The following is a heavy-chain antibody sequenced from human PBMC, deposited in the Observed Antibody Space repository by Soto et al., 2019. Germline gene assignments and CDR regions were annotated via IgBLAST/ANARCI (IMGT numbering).Heavy chain of an antibody. V-gene: IGHV3-48*03. D-gene: IGHD5-12*01. CDR1: GFTVSSFE. CDR2: ISISGGTI. CDR3: TKEKSVINSGYDAFDI. Sequence: GGSLGLSVEASGFTVSSFEMDWVRQAPGKGLEWVAYISISGGTIYYGDSVEGRFTISRDNADNSLYLQMNSLRAEDTAVYYCTKEKSVINSGYDAFDIWGRGTVVTVSS. J-gene: IGHJ3*02.